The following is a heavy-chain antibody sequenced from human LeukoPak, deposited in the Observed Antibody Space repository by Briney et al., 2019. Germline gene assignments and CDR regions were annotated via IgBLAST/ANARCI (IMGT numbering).Heavy chain of an antibody. Sequence: QTGGSLRLSCAASGFTFSSYAMSWVRQAPGKGLEWVSAISGSGGSTYYADSVKGRFTISRDNSKNTLYLQMNSLRAEDTAVYYCARDGRTRMGGSYEYVDYFDYWGQGTLVTVSS. CDR2: ISGSGGST. D-gene: IGHD1-26*01. J-gene: IGHJ4*02. V-gene: IGHV3-23*01. CDR3: ARDGRTRMGGSYEYVDYFDY. CDR1: GFTFSSYA.